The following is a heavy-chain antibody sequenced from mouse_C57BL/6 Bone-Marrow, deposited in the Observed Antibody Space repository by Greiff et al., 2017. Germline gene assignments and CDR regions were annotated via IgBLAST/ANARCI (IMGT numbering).Heavy chain of an antibody. CDR3: ARALYYGSTYYAMDY. CDR2: IDPSDSYT. Sequence: QVQLQQPGAELVKPGASVKLSCKASGYTFTSYWMQWVKQRPGQGLEWIGEIDPSDSYTNYKQKFKGKATLTVDTSSSTAYMQLSSLTSEDSAVYYCARALYYGSTYYAMDYWGQGTSVTVSS. D-gene: IGHD1-1*01. J-gene: IGHJ4*01. CDR1: GYTFTSYW. V-gene: IGHV1-50*01.